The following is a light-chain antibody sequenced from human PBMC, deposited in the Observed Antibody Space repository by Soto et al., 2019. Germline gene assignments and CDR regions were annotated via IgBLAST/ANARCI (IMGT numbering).Light chain of an antibody. V-gene: IGLV1-51*01. CDR1: SSDVGGYNY. Sequence: QSALTQPASVSGSPGQSITISCTGTSSDVGGYNYVSWYQQHPGKAPKLMIYDNNKRPSGIPDRFSGSKSGTSATLGITGLQTGDEADYYCGTWDSSLSAVVFGGGTKLTVL. CDR3: GTWDSSLSAVV. J-gene: IGLJ2*01. CDR2: DNN.